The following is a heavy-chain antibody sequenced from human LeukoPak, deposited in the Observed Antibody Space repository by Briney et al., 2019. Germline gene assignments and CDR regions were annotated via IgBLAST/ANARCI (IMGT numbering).Heavy chain of an antibody. CDR3: ARGGITMVRGRPRDYWYFDL. D-gene: IGHD3-10*01. V-gene: IGHV4-34*01. J-gene: IGHJ2*01. CDR1: GGSFSGYC. Sequence: SETLSLTCAVYGGSFSGYCWSWIRQPPGKGLEWIGEINHSGSTNYNPSLKSRVTISVDTSKNQFSLKLSSVTAADTAVYYCARGGITMVRGRPRDYWYFDLWGRGTLVTVSS. CDR2: INHSGST.